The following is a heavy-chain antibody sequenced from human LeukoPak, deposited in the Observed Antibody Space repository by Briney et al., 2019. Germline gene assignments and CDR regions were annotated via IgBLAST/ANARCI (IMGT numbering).Heavy chain of an antibody. V-gene: IGHV3-7*01. CDR1: GFTFSSYW. D-gene: IGHD1-26*01. J-gene: IGHJ4*02. CDR3: AREYGGSYFFDY. CDR2: IKQDASEK. Sequence: GGSLRLSCAASGFTFSSYWMSWVRQAPGKGLEWVANIKQDASEKYYVDSVKGRFTISRDNAKNSLYLQVNYLRAEDTAVYYCAREYGGSYFFDYWGQGTLVTVSS.